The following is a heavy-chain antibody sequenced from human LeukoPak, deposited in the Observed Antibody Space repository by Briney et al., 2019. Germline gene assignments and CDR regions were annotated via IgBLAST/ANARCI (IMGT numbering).Heavy chain of an antibody. D-gene: IGHD5-12*01. Sequence: AETLSLTCTVSGGSTSSYYWSWIRQPPGKGLEWIGYIYYSGSTNYNPSLKSRVTISVDTSKNQFSLKLSSVTAADTAVYYCARQSGYDYSYYYYGMDVWGQGTTVTVSS. CDR3: ARQSGYDYSYYYYGMDV. CDR1: GGSTSSYY. J-gene: IGHJ6*02. V-gene: IGHV4-59*08. CDR2: IYYSGST.